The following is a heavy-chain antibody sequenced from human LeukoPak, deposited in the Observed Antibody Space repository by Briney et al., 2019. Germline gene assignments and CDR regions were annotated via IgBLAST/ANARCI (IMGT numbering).Heavy chain of an antibody. Sequence: GGSLRLSCAASEFSVGSNYMTWVRQAPGKGLEWVSLIYSGGSTYYADSVKGRFTISRDNSKNTLYLQMNSLRAEDTAVYYCAKVTGYDYVWGTYYFDYWGQGTLVTVSS. D-gene: IGHD3-16*01. CDR3: AKVTGYDYVWGTYYFDY. CDR2: IYSGGST. CDR1: EFSVGSNY. V-gene: IGHV3-66*01. J-gene: IGHJ4*02.